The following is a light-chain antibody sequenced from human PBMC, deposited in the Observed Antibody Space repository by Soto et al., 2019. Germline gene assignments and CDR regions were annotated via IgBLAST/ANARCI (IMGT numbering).Light chain of an antibody. CDR3: QQYDSYSWT. V-gene: IGKV1-5*01. J-gene: IGKJ1*01. Sequence: DIQMTQSPSTLSASVGERVTITCRAIQSVSNWLACYQQKPGKAPNLLIYDVSSLESGVPSRFSGSGSGTEFILTISSLQPDDFATYYCQQYDSYSWTFGQGTKVEMK. CDR1: QSVSNW. CDR2: DVS.